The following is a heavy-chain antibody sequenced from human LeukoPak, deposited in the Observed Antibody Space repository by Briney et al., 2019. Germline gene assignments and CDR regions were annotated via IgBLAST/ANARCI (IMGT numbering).Heavy chain of an antibody. CDR3: ARPASRGVGRYFDL. J-gene: IGHJ2*01. CDR2: LSGSGDNT. V-gene: IGHV3-23*01. CDR1: GFTFSNYA. Sequence: GGSLRLTCAASGFTFSNYAMSWVRQAPGKGLEWVSALSGSGDNTYYADSVKGRFTNSRDNSKNTLYLQMNSLRTEDTALYYCARPASRGVGRYFDLWGRGSLVTVSS. D-gene: IGHD3-10*01.